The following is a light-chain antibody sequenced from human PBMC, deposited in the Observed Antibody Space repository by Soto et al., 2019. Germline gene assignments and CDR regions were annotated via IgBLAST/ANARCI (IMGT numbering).Light chain of an antibody. J-gene: IGLJ1*01. CDR3: CSYVGNYIYV. Sequence: QSVLAQPRSVSGSPGQSVTISCTGTSSDVGGNDYVAWYQQHPGKAPKLVIYDVTARPSGVPGRFSGSKSGNTASLTISGLQAEDEADYYCCSYVGNYIYVFGTGTKVTV. CDR2: DVT. V-gene: IGLV2-11*01. CDR1: SSDVGGNDY.